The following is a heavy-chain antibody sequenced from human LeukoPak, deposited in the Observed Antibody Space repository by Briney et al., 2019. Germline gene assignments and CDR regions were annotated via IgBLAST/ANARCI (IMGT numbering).Heavy chain of an antibody. CDR3: AAYYDFWSGYHKNAFDI. D-gene: IGHD3-3*01. CDR1: GYTFTGYY. Sequence: ASVKVSCKASGYTFTGYYMHWVRQAPGQGLEWMGGIIPIFGTANYAQKFQGRVTITADKSTSTAYMELSSLRSEDTAVYYCAAYYDFWSGYHKNAFDIWGQGTMVTVSS. J-gene: IGHJ3*02. V-gene: IGHV1-69*06. CDR2: IIPIFGTA.